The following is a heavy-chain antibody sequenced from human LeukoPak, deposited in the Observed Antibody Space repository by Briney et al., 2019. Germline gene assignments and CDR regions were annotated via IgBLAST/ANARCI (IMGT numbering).Heavy chain of an antibody. CDR3: AGHSTMVRGVNGDY. D-gene: IGHD3-10*01. CDR2: INHSGST. Sequence: SETLSLTCTVSGGSIISDTYYWSWIRQPPGKGLEWIGEINHSGSTNYNPSLKSRVTISVDTSKNQFSLKLSSVTAADTAVYYCAGHSTMVRGVNGDYWGQGTLVTVSS. J-gene: IGHJ4*02. V-gene: IGHV4-39*07. CDR1: GGSIISDTYY.